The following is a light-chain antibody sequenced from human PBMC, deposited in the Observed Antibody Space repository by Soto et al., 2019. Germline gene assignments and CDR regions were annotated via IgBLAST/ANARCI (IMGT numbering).Light chain of an antibody. CDR3: SSYTSSSTRLYV. J-gene: IGLJ1*01. CDR1: SSDVGGYNY. Sequence: QSALTQPASVSGSPGQSITISCTGTSSDVGGYNYVSWYQQHPGKAPKLMIYDVSNRPSGVSNRFSGSKSGNTASLTISGFQAEDEADYYCSSYTSSSTRLYVFGTGTKLTVL. CDR2: DVS. V-gene: IGLV2-14*01.